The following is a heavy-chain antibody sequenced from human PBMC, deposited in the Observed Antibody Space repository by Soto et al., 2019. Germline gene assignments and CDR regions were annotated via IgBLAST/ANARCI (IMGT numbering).Heavy chain of an antibody. Sequence: GVSLRLSCAASGFIFTNYWMHWVRQVPGRGLVWVSGITHDGSGTEYADSVKGRFTISRDNAKNTVYLQMNSLRPEDTAVYYCGSVFEYWGRGTLVTVSS. CDR1: GFIFTNYW. CDR3: GSVFEY. V-gene: IGHV3-74*01. J-gene: IGHJ4*01. CDR2: ITHDGSGT.